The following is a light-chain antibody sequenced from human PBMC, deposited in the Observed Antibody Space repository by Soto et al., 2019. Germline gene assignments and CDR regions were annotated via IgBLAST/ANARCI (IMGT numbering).Light chain of an antibody. CDR2: DVR. Sequence: QSALTQPASVSGSPGQSTTISCTGTSSDVGGYNYVSWYQQHPGKAPKLMIYDVRNRLSGVSNRFSGSKSGNTASLTISGLQADYEADYYCSSYTSSSTRVFGTGTEVTVL. CDR1: SSDVGGYNY. CDR3: SSYTSSSTRV. J-gene: IGLJ1*01. V-gene: IGLV2-14*03.